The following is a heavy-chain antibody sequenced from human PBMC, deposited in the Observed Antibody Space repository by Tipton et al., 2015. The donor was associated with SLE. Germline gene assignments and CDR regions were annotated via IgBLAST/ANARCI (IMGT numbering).Heavy chain of an antibody. V-gene: IGHV3-21*03. CDR1: GFTFSDYS. Sequence: SLRLSCAASGFTFSDYSMNWVRQAPGKGLEWVAFVSAGSSYIYYGDSVKGRFTISRDNAKNSLSLQMNSLRVEDTAVYYCVRDGYYDYIWGSYRSYLDLWGQGALVTVSS. CDR2: VSAGSSYI. CDR3: VRDGYYDYIWGSYRSYLDL. J-gene: IGHJ5*02. D-gene: IGHD3-16*02.